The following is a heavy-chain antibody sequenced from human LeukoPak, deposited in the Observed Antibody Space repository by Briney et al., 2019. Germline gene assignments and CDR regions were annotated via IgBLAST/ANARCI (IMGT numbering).Heavy chain of an antibody. CDR3: ARTDDYGDYVGVYYGMDV. V-gene: IGHV3-33*01. D-gene: IGHD4-17*01. CDR2: ICYDGSNK. Sequence: GGSLRLSCAASGFTFNNYGMHWVRQAPGKGLEWVAVICYDGSNKYYADSVKGRFTISRDNSKNTLYLQMNSLRAEDTAVYYCARTDDYGDYVGVYYGMDVWGQGTTVTVSS. CDR1: GFTFNNYG. J-gene: IGHJ6*02.